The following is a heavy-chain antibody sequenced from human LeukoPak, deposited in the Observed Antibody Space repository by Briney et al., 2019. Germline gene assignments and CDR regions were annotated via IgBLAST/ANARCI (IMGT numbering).Heavy chain of an antibody. CDR2: FYYSGAT. J-gene: IGHJ4*02. CDR3: ARSNARDGYNFGY. V-gene: IGHV4-59*08. CDR1: GGSISSSY. Sequence: SETLSLTCTVSGGSISSSYWSWIRQPPGEGLEWIGYFYYSGATTYNPSLQSRVTISVDTSKTQLSPKMTSMTAADTAVYYCARSNARDGYNFGYWGQGILVTVSS. D-gene: IGHD5-24*01.